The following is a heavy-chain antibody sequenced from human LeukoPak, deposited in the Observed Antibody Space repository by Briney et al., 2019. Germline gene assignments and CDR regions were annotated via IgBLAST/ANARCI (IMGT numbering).Heavy chain of an antibody. D-gene: IGHD1-1*01. V-gene: IGHV3-64D*06. CDR3: VKTSRGYNWNDSPYYFDY. CDR2: ISSNGGST. J-gene: IGHJ4*02. Sequence: PGGSLRPSCSASGFTFSSYAMHWVRQAPGKGLEYVSAISSNGGSTYYADSVKGRFTISRDNSKNTLYLQMSSLRAGDTAVYYCVKTSRGYNWNDSPYYFDYWGQGTLVTVSS. CDR1: GFTFSSYA.